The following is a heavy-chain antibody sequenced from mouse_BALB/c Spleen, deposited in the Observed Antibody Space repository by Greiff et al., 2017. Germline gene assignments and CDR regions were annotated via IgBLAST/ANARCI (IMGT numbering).Heavy chain of an antibody. Sequence: EVQLQQSGAGLVRSGASVKLSCTASGFNIKDYYMHWVKQRPEQGLEWIGWIDPENGDTEYAPKFQGKATMTADTTSNTTFLQLSSLTSEDTAVYYCNTIRGFDGYYAMDYWGQGTSVTVSS. V-gene: IGHV14-4*02. D-gene: IGHD2-3*01. CDR3: NTIRGFDGYYAMDY. J-gene: IGHJ4*01. CDR2: IDPENGDT. CDR1: GFNIKDYY.